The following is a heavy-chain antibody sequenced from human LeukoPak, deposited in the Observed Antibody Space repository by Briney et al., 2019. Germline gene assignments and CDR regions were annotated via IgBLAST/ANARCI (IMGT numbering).Heavy chain of an antibody. D-gene: IGHD2-15*01. J-gene: IGHJ6*02. CDR3: AKDQRYWAV. CDR2: VSTSGVDT. Sequence: GGSLRLSCAVSGFTFSNYAMSWVRQAPGKGLEWVSGVSTSGVDTYYADSVKGRFTISRDNSKNTLYLQMNGLRAEDTAVYYCAKDQRYWAVWGQGTTVTVSS. V-gene: IGHV3-23*01. CDR1: GFTFSNYA.